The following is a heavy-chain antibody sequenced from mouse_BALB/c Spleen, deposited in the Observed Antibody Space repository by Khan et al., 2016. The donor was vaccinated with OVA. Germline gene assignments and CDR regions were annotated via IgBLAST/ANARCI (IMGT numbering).Heavy chain of an antibody. D-gene: IGHD2-1*01. Sequence: QVRLKESGPGLVAPSQSLSITCTVSGFSLTSYGVHWVRQPPGKGLEWLGVIWTGGSTNYNSALMSRLSITKDNSKSQVFLKMNSLQTDDTAMYYCARYYGNYGWYFDVWGAGTTVTVSS. CDR1: GFSLTSYG. V-gene: IGHV2-9*02. CDR3: ARYYGNYGWYFDV. CDR2: IWTGGST. J-gene: IGHJ1*01.